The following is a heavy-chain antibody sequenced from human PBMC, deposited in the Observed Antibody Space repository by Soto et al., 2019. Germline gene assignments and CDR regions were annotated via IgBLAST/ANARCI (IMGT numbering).Heavy chain of an antibody. V-gene: IGHV3-23*01. Sequence: GGSLRLSCAASGFTFNSYAMSWVRQAPGKGLEWVSAISGSGGSTYYADSVKGRFTISRDNSKNTLYLQMNSLRAEDTAVYYCAKARMDTAMVNEFDYWGQGTLVTVSS. CDR1: GFTFNSYA. D-gene: IGHD5-18*01. J-gene: IGHJ4*02. CDR3: AKARMDTAMVNEFDY. CDR2: ISGSGGST.